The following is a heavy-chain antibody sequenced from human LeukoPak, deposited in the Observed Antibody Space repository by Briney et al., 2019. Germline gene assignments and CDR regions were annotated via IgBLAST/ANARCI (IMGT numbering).Heavy chain of an antibody. CDR1: GVSIRSSYYY. V-gene: IGHV4-39*01. D-gene: IGHD3-10*01. Sequence: SPSETLSLTCTVSGVSIRSSYYYWGWIRQPPGKGLECIVSIYDSGSTYYNPSLKSLVTISVDTSKNQFSLKLNSVTAEDTVVYYCARHYGRWGQGTMVTVSS. CDR2: IYDSGST. J-gene: IGHJ4*02. CDR3: ARHYGR.